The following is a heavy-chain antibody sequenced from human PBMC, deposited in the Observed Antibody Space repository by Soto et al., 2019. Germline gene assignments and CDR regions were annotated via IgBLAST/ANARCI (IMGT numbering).Heavy chain of an antibody. Sequence: QVQLVQSGAEVTKPGASVKVSCKASGYTFTNFYMHWVRQAPGQGLEWMGIINPSGTTTDYAQKFQGRVTMTRDTSTRTYYMELSSLRSEDTAVYYCAKPQIARHYYYGMEVWGQGTAVTVSS. V-gene: IGHV1-46*01. J-gene: IGHJ6*02. CDR2: INPSGTTT. CDR3: AKPQIARHYYYGMEV. CDR1: GYTFTNFY.